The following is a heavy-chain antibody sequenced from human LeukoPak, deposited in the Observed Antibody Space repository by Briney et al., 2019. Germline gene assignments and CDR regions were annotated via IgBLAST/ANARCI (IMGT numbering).Heavy chain of an antibody. D-gene: IGHD6-19*01. J-gene: IGHJ4*02. CDR1: GYTFTGYY. CDR3: ARVPFNSVAIDY. V-gene: IGHV1-2*02. CDR2: INPNSGGT. Sequence: ASVKVSCKASGYTFTGYYIHWVRQAPGQGLEWMGWINPNSGGTNYAQKFQGRVTMTRDTSISTAYMELSSLRSEDTAVYYCARVPFNSVAIDYWGQGTLVTVSS.